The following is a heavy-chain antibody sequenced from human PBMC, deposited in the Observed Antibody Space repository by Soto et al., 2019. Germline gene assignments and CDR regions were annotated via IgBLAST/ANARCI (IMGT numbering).Heavy chain of an antibody. V-gene: IGHV2-70*01. Sequence: XGPTRLNPTQTLSLTCTFSWFSLITSGMCVSWIRQPPGKALEWLALIDWDDDKYYSTSLKTRLTISKDTSKNQVVLTMTNMDPVDTATYYCARIIAGIAEAGKGKTYNWFDPWGQGTLVTVSS. CDR2: IDWDDDK. CDR1: WFSLITSGMC. CDR3: ARIIAGIAEAGKGKTYNWFDP. J-gene: IGHJ5*02. D-gene: IGHD6-13*01.